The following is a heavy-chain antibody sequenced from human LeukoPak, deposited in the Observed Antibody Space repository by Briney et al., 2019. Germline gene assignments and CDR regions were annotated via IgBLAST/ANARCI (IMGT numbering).Heavy chain of an antibody. J-gene: IGHJ3*02. Sequence: GGSLRLSCAASGFTFSSYWMHWVRQAPGKGLEWVSGINWNGGSTGYADSVKGRFTISRDNAKNSLYLRMNSLRAEDTALYYCARVRNYYDSSGPKRGAFDIWGQGTMVTVSS. CDR3: ARVRNYYDSSGPKRGAFDI. CDR1: GFTFSSYW. D-gene: IGHD3-22*01. CDR2: INWNGGST. V-gene: IGHV3-20*04.